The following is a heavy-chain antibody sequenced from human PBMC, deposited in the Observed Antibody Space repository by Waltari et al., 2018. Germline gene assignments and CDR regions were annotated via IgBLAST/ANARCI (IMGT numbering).Heavy chain of an antibody. CDR1: GFTFSDNW. CDR2: IKEDGSVT. J-gene: IGHJ3*02. V-gene: IGHV3-7*01. CDR3: ARYAEGDAFDI. Sequence: EVQLVESGGGLVQPGGSLRLSCATSGFTFSDNWMNWVRQAPGKGLEWVANIKEDGSVTHYVDSVKGRFTISSDNAKNSLYLQMNSLRTEDTAVYYCARYAEGDAFDIWGQGTMVTVSS.